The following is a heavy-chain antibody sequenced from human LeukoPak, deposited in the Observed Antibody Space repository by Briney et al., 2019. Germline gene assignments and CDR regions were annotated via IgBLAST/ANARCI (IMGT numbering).Heavy chain of an antibody. CDR3: ARVGVAVAGFDY. CDR2: IYYSGST. D-gene: IGHD6-19*01. Sequence: SETLSLTCAVYGGSFRGYYWSWIRQPPGKGLEWIGYIYYSGSTNYNPSLKSRVTISVDTSKNQFSLKLSSVTAVDTAVYYCARVGVAVAGFDYWGQGTLVTVSS. CDR1: GGSFRGYY. V-gene: IGHV4-59*01. J-gene: IGHJ4*02.